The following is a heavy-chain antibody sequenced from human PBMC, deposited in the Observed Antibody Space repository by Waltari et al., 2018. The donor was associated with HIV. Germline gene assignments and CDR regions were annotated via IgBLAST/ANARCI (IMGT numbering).Heavy chain of an antibody. CDR2: ISAYNGNP. CDR1: GYTFTSYG. Sequence: QVQLVQSGAEVKKPGASVKVSCKASGYTFTSYGISWVRQAPGQGREWMGWISAYNGNPNYAQKLQGRVTMTTDTYASTAYMERRSLRSDDTAVYYCARGTTMIGRFDPWGQGTLVTVSS. CDR3: ARGTTMIGRFDP. J-gene: IGHJ5*02. D-gene: IGHD3-22*01. V-gene: IGHV1-18*01.